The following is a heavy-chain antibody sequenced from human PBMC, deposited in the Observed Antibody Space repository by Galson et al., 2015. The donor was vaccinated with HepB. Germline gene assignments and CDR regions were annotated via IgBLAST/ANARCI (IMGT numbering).Heavy chain of an antibody. Sequence: SVKVSCKASGYTFTGYYMHWVRQAPGQGLEWMGRINSNSSGTNYAQRFQGRVTMTRDTSITTAYMELSRLRSDDTAVYYCAREEASGWYVDYWGQGTLVTVSS. D-gene: IGHD6-19*01. V-gene: IGHV1-2*06. CDR1: GYTFTGYY. CDR2: INSNSSGT. J-gene: IGHJ4*02. CDR3: AREEASGWYVDY.